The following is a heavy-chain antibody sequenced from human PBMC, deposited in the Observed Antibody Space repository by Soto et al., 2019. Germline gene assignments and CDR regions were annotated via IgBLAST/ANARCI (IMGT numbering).Heavy chain of an antibody. CDR1: GYTFTSYY. CDR3: AREYYDSSGYYSGGAFDI. J-gene: IGHJ3*02. Sequence: QVQLVQSGAEVKKPGASVKVSCKASGYTFTSYYMHWVRQAPGQGLEWMGIINPSGGSTSYAQKFQGRVTMTRDPSTSHVYMELSSLRSEDTAVYYCAREYYDSSGYYSGGAFDIWGQGTMVTVSS. CDR2: INPSGGST. V-gene: IGHV1-46*01. D-gene: IGHD3-22*01.